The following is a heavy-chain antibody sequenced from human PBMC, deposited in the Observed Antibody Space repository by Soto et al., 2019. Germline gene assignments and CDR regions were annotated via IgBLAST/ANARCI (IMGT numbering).Heavy chain of an antibody. CDR3: AKVSWNDERDY. J-gene: IGHJ4*02. Sequence: WWSLRLCCAASGFILRNYATNWFRQAPGKGLEWVSGISASGGSTYYADSVKGRFTVSRDNSKNTLYLQMNSLRAEDTALYYCAKVSWNDERDYWGQGTLVTVSS. CDR1: GFILRNYA. CDR2: ISASGGST. D-gene: IGHD1-1*01. V-gene: IGHV3-23*01.